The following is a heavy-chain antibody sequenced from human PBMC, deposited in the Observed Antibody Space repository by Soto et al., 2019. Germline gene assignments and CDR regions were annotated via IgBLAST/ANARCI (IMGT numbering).Heavy chain of an antibody. J-gene: IGHJ4*02. CDR3: AREVASYDRSGFFDY. CDR1: GFIFSNSA. D-gene: IGHD3-22*01. Sequence: GGSLRLSCAGSGFIFSNSAFHWVRQAPGKGLEWVALISYDGNNKYYADSVKGRFTISRDNSKNTLYLQMHSLRADDTAVYYCAREVASYDRSGFFDYWGQGAMVTVSS. V-gene: IGHV3-30-3*01. CDR2: ISYDGNNK.